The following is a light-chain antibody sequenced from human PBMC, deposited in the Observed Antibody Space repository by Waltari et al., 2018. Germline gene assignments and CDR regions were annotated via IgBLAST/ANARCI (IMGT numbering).Light chain of an antibody. V-gene: IGKV1-39*01. CDR1: QSIISS. CDR2: AAS. J-gene: IGKJ4*01. CDR3: QQSYSTPV. Sequence: DIQMTQSPSYLSASVGDILTITCRASQSIISSLNWYQQRPGKAPKLLIYAASSLQSGVPSRFSGSGSGTDFTLTITSLQPEDFATYYCQQSYSTPVFGGGTKVEIK.